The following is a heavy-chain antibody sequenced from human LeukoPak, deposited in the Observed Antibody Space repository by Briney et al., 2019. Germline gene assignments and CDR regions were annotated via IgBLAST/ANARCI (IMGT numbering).Heavy chain of an antibody. Sequence: PSETLSLTCAVSGGSISSGGYYWSWIRQHPGKGLEWIGYIYYSGSTYYNPSLKSRVTISVDTSKNQFSLKLSSVTVADTAVYYCASRYGVDWYFDLWGRGTLVTVSS. V-gene: IGHV4-31*11. J-gene: IGHJ2*01. D-gene: IGHD4-17*01. CDR1: GGSISSGGYY. CDR3: ASRYGVDWYFDL. CDR2: IYYSGST.